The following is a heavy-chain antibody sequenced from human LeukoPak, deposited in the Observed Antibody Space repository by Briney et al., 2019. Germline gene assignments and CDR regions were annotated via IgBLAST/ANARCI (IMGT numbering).Heavy chain of an antibody. J-gene: IGHJ5*02. CDR2: IKRKTDGGTT. D-gene: IGHD3-16*02. CDR1: GFTFSNAW. CDR3: TTGLST. Sequence: GGSLRLSCAASGFTFSNAWMSWVRQAPGKGLEWVGRIKRKTDGGTTEYWTPVKGRFTISRDDSKNTVFLQMNSLKTEDTAVYYCTTGLSTWGQGTLVTVSS. V-gene: IGHV3-15*01.